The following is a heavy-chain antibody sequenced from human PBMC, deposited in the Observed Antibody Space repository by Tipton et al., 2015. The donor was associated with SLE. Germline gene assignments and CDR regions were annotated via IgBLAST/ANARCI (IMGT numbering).Heavy chain of an antibody. Sequence: QSGPEVKKPGSSAKVSCKASGGTFNSFGFSWVRQAPGQGLEWMGTIIPVIGITNYAQKFQDRVTITTDESTSAVYMELNSLTSEDTAVYYCARRTTVTSFYYGLDVWGQGTTVTVSS. CDR1: GGTFNSFG. CDR2: IIPVIGIT. J-gene: IGHJ6*02. CDR3: ARRTTVTSFYYGLDV. D-gene: IGHD4-17*01. V-gene: IGHV1-69*04.